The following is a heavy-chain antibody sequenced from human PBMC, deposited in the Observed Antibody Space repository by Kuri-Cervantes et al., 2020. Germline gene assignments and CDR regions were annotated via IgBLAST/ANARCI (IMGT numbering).Heavy chain of an antibody. CDR3: ARVSSGYSLHMDV. Sequence: GESLKISCAASAFTFSSYGMSWVRQAPGKGLEWVANIKQDGSEKYYVDSVKGRFTISRDNAKNSLYLQMNSLRAEDTAVYYCARVSSGYSLHMDVWGKGTTVTVSS. J-gene: IGHJ6*03. D-gene: IGHD3-22*01. CDR1: AFTFSSYG. V-gene: IGHV3-7*04. CDR2: IKQDGSEK.